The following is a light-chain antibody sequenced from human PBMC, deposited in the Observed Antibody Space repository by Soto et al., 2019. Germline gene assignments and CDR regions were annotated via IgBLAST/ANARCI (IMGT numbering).Light chain of an antibody. J-gene: IGKJ1*01. V-gene: IGKV4-1*01. Sequence: DIVMTQYPDSLAVSLGERATINCTSSQSVLYSSNTKHHLAWYQQKPGQPPKLLIYWASTRESGVPDRFSGSGSGTDFPLTISSLQAEDVAVYYYQQYYSTLCTFGQGTKVEIK. CDR2: WAS. CDR1: QSVLYSSNTKHH. CDR3: QQYYSTLCT.